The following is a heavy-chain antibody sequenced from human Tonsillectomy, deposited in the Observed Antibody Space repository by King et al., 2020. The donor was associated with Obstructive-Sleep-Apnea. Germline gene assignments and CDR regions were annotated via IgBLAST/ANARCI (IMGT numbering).Heavy chain of an antibody. V-gene: IGHV3-48*04. CDR2: ISSSSSTI. D-gene: IGHD1-26*01. CDR3: ARDLSGSYFDY. J-gene: IGHJ4*02. CDR1: GFTFSSYS. Sequence: VQLVESGGGLVQPGGSLRLSCAASGFTFSSYSMNWVRQAPGKGLEWVSYISSSSSTIYYADSVKGRFTISRDNAKNSLYLQMNSLRAEDTAVYYCARDLSGSYFDYWGQGTLVTVSS.